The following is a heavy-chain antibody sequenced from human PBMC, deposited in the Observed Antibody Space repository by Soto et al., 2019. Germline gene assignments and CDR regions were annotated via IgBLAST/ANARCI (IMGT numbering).Heavy chain of an antibody. D-gene: IGHD3-16*01. J-gene: IGHJ4*02. Sequence: QVQLQESGPGLVKPSGTLSLSCAVSGGSISSSHWWTWVRQPPGKGLEWIGEIYHSGSTNYNPSLKSRVPVSVETSRNQFSLNLSSVAAADTAVYYCASSGGGEDYWGQGILVTVSS. CDR3: ASSGGGEDY. CDR1: GGSISSSHW. V-gene: IGHV4-4*02. CDR2: IYHSGST.